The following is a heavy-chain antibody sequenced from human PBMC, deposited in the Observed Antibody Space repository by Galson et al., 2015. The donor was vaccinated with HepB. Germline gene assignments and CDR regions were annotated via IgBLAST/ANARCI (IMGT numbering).Heavy chain of an antibody. Sequence: SVKVSCKASGYTFTSYGISWVRQAHGQGLEWMGWISAYNGNTNYAQKLQGRVTMTTDTSTSTAYMELRSLRSDATAVYYCARTEQIVVVPSAIDYWGQGTLVTVSS. CDR3: ARTEQIVVVPSAIDY. CDR1: GYTFTSYG. CDR2: ISAYNGNT. J-gene: IGHJ4*02. V-gene: IGHV1-18*01. D-gene: IGHD2-2*01.